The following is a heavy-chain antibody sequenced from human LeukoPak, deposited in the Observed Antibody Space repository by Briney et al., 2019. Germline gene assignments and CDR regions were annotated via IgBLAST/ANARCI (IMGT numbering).Heavy chain of an antibody. D-gene: IGHD6-6*01. CDR1: GFTLSSYA. CDR2: ISGSGGST. Sequence: GGCLRLSCAASGFTLSSYAMSWVRPAPGKGLEWVSAISGSGGSTYYADSVKGRFTISRDNSKNTLYLQMNSLRAEDTAVYYCAKIRVYSSSLGAFDIWGQGTMVTVSS. V-gene: IGHV3-23*01. CDR3: AKIRVYSSSLGAFDI. J-gene: IGHJ3*02.